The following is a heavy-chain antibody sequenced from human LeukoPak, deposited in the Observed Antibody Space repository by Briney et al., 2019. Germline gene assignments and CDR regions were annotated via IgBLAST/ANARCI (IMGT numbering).Heavy chain of an antibody. V-gene: IGHV3-30*04. CDR2: ISYNGGRK. Sequence: GGSLRLSCAASGFIFSGYAIHWVRQAPGKGLEWVALISYNGGRKDYADSVKGRFTIDRDNSKNTVYLQMNSLRPDDTGIYSCARQESRNYQYEGLDYWGQGNLVTVS. J-gene: IGHJ4*02. CDR3: ARQESRNYQYEGLDY. D-gene: IGHD3-16*01. CDR1: GFIFSGYA.